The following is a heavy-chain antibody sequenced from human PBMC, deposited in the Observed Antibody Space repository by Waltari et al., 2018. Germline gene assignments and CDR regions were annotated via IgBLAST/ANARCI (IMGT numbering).Heavy chain of an antibody. CDR2: IHYSGST. CDR3: ARYGEVPASYFFDH. J-gene: IGHJ4*01. V-gene: IGHV4-34*01. CDR1: VESFLGYF. Sequence: QVQLHQWGAGQLKPSETLSLTCAVSVESFLGYFWSWVRQSPGKGLEWLGSIHYSGSTNYNPTLESRLSLSVDTTKKQFSLKLTSVTAADAALYFCARYGEVPASYFFDHWGQGTLVTVSS. D-gene: IGHD2-21*01.